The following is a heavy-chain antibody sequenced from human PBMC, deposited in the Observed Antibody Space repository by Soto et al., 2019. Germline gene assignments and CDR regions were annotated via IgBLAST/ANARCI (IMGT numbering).Heavy chain of an antibody. D-gene: IGHD5-12*01. V-gene: IGHV1-24*01. CDR1: GYTLTELS. J-gene: IGHJ6*02. Sequence: GASVKVSCRVCGYTLTELSMHRVRQAPGKGLEWMGGFGPEDGETIYAQKFQGRVTITRDTSASTAYMELSSLRSEDTAVYYCARDSGYVYYYYYYGMDVWGQGTTVTVSS. CDR2: FGPEDGET. CDR3: ARDSGYVYYYYYYGMDV.